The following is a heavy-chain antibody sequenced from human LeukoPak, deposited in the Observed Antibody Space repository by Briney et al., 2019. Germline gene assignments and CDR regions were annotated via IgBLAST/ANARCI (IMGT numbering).Heavy chain of an antibody. Sequence: ASVKVSCKASGYTFTTYDVNWVRQATGQGLEWMGWMNPNTGNKAYAQKFQGRVTMTRSTSISTAYMELSSLRSEDTAVYYCARDRGGGFGEYIDAFDIWGQGTMVTVSS. CDR1: GYTFTTYD. V-gene: IGHV1-8*01. CDR2: MNPNTGNK. CDR3: ARDRGGGFGEYIDAFDI. D-gene: IGHD3-10*01. J-gene: IGHJ3*02.